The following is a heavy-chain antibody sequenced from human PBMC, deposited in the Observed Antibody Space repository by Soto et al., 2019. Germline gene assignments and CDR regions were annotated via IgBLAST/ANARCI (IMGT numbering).Heavy chain of an antibody. V-gene: IGHV4-59*08. CDR3: AGALTSSGWSYINY. J-gene: IGHJ4*02. CDR1: GGSISSYY. Sequence: QVQLQESGPGLVKPSETLSLTCTVSGGSISSYYWSWIRQPPGKGLEWIGYIYYSGSTNYNPSLKSRVTISVDTSKNQFSLKLSSVTAADTAVYYCAGALTSSGWSYINYWGQGTLVTVSS. D-gene: IGHD6-19*01. CDR2: IYYSGST.